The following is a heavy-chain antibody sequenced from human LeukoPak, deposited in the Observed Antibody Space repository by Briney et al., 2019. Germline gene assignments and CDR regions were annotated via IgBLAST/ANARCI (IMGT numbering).Heavy chain of an antibody. CDR2: IYYSGST. CDR3: ARSMIVDNFDY. J-gene: IGHJ4*02. Sequence: SETLSLTCTVSGGSISSYYWSWIRQPPGKGLEWIGYIYYSGSTNYNPSLKSRVTISVETSKNQFSLKLSSVTAADTAVYYCARSMIVDNFDYWGQGTLATVSS. D-gene: IGHD3-22*01. V-gene: IGHV4-59*12. CDR1: GGSISSYY.